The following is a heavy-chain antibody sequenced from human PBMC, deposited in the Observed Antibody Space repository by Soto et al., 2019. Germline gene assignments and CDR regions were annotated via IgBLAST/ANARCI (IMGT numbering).Heavy chain of an antibody. Sequence: QGQLVQSGDEVKKPGASVKVSCKASGYIFVNSGIAWVRQAPGQGLEWMGWISPYTGNTHSATKVHGGLTMTTDTSRSTAYMDLGSLTSDDTAVYYCVMVDNYVTPTPQYVWGQGTTGTVSS. CDR2: ISPYTGNT. J-gene: IGHJ6*02. D-gene: IGHD3-16*01. V-gene: IGHV1-18*01. CDR1: GYIFVNSG. CDR3: VMVDNYVTPTPQYV.